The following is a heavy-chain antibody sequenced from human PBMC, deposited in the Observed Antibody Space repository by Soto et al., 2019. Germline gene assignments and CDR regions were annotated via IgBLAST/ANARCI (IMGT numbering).Heavy chain of an antibody. Sequence: QVQLVESGGGVVQPGRSLRLSCAASGFTFSSYAMHWVRQAPGKGLEWVAVISYDGSNKYYADSVKGRFTISRDNSKNTLYLQMNSLRAEDTAVYYCARDLTYYYYGMDVWGQGTKVTVSS. CDR2: ISYDGSNK. D-gene: IGHD7-27*01. V-gene: IGHV3-30-3*01. CDR1: GFTFSSYA. J-gene: IGHJ6*02. CDR3: ARDLTYYYYGMDV.